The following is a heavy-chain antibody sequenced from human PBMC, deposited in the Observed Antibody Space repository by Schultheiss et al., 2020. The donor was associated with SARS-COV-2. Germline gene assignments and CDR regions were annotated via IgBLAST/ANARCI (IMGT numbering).Heavy chain of an antibody. V-gene: IGHV4-59*01. CDR3: ARAGIKFGGVIVNNYYFDY. J-gene: IGHJ4*02. CDR2: TYYTGIT. Sequence: SETLSLTCTVSGGSIETYNWCWIRQPPGRGLEWIGATYYTGITNLNPALRSRVTLSLDTSKNQFSLKLSSVTAADTAVYYCARAGIKFGGVIVNNYYFDYWGQGTLVTVSS. D-gene: IGHD3-16*02. CDR1: GGSIETYN.